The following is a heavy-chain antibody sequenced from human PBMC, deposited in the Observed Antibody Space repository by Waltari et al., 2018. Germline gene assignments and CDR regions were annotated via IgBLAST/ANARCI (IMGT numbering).Heavy chain of an antibody. J-gene: IGHJ4*02. CDR3: ARGAAAGSFDY. CDR1: GFTFSSYE. Sequence: EVQLVESGGGLVQPGGSLRLSCAASGFTFSSYEMNWFGQAPGKWLEWVSYISSSGSTIYYADSVKGRFTISRDNAKNSLYLQMNSLRAEDTAVYYCARGAAAGSFDYWGQGTLVTVSS. CDR2: ISSSGSTI. D-gene: IGHD6-13*01. V-gene: IGHV3-48*03.